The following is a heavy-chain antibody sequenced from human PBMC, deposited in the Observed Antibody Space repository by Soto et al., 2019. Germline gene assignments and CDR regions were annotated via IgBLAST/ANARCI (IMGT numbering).Heavy chain of an antibody. CDR3: AKAAFGGETTGYFDY. CDR1: GFTFSSYG. Sequence: GGSLRLSCAASGFTFSSYGMHWVRQAPGKGLEWVAVISYDGSNKYYADSVKGRFTISRDNSKNTLYLQMNSLRAEDTAVYYCAKAAFGGETTGYFDYWGQGTLVTVSS. V-gene: IGHV3-30*18. D-gene: IGHD3-16*01. CDR2: ISYDGSNK. J-gene: IGHJ4*02.